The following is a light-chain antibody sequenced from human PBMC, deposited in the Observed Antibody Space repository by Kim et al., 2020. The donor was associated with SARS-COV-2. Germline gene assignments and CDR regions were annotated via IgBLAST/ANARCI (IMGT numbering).Light chain of an antibody. CDR1: SSNIGSNY. Sequence: QSVLTQTPSVSGTPGQRVSISCSGSSSNIGSNYVYWYQHLPGTAPKLLIFQNNQRPSGVPDRFSGSASGTSASLAISDLRSEDEADYHCATWDDSLRGVVFGGGTKLTVL. V-gene: IGLV1-47*01. CDR3: ATWDDSLRGVV. CDR2: QNN. J-gene: IGLJ2*01.